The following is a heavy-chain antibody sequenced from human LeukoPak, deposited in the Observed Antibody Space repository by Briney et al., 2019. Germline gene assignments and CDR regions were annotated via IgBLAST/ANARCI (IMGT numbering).Heavy chain of an antibody. J-gene: IGHJ4*02. CDR1: GGSISSGGYY. CDR2: IYHSGST. D-gene: IGHD4-23*01. Sequence: SETLSLTCTVSGGSISSGGYYWSWIRQPPGKGLEWIGYIYHSGSTYYNPSLKSRVTISVDRSKNQFSLKLSSVTAADTAVYYCARGDYGGPLDYWGQGTLVTVSS. CDR3: ARGDYGGPLDY. V-gene: IGHV4-30-2*01.